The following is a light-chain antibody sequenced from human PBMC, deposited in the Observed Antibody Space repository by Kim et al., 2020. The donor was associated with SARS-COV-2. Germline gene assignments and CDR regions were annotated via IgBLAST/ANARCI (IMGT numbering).Light chain of an antibody. Sequence: GQTVTISCTGVNSNIGRNSVSWYQQYQGTAPKLLIYDNNERPSGIPDRFSGSTSGTSATLGITGLQTGDEADYYCGTWDTSLSADVFGSGTKVTVL. J-gene: IGLJ1*01. V-gene: IGLV1-51*01. CDR1: NSNIGRNS. CDR2: DNN. CDR3: GTWDTSLSADV.